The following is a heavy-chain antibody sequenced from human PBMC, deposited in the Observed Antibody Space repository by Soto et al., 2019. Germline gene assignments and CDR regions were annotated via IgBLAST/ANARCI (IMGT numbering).Heavy chain of an antibody. V-gene: IGHV5-51*01. J-gene: IGHJ4*02. CDR1: GYSFTSYW. CDR3: ARLKRDGYNYSPLYY. CDR2: IYPGDSDT. D-gene: IGHD5-12*01. Sequence: XXSLKISWKGSGYSFTSYWIGWVRQMPGKGLEWMGIIYPGDSDTRYSPSFQGQVTISADKSISTAYLQWSSLKASDTAMYYCARLKRDGYNYSPLYYWGQGTLVTVSS.